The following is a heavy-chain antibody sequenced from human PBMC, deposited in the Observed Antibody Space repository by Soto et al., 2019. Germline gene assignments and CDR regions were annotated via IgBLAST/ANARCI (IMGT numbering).Heavy chain of an antibody. CDR3: AKVPAAITYYYYGMDV. Sequence: SVKVSCKASGGTVSSYAISWVRQAPGQGLEWMGGIIPIFGTANYAQKFQGRVTITADESTSTAYMELSSLRSEDTAVYYCAKVPAAITYYYYGMDVWGQGTTVTVSS. CDR2: IIPIFGTA. V-gene: IGHV1-69*13. CDR1: GGTVSSYA. D-gene: IGHD2-2*01. J-gene: IGHJ6*02.